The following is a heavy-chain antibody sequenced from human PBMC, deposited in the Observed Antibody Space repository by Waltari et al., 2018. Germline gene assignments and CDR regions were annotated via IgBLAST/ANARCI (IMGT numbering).Heavy chain of an antibody. CDR2: IYYSGST. D-gene: IGHD3-22*01. CDR3: ARVGSDSSGYYYLDAFDI. Sequence: QLQLQESGPGLVKPSETLSLTCTVSGGSISSSSYYWGWIRQPPGKGLEWIGSIYYSGSTYYNPSLKSRVTISVDTSKNQFSLKLSSVTAADTAVNYCARVGSDSSGYYYLDAFDIWGQGTMVTVSS. J-gene: IGHJ3*02. V-gene: IGHV4-39*07. CDR1: GGSISSSSYY.